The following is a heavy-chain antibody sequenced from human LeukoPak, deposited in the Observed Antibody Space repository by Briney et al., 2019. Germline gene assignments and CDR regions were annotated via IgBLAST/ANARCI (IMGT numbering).Heavy chain of an antibody. D-gene: IGHD3-22*01. Sequence: PGGSLRLSCAASGFTVSSNYMSWVRQAPGQGLEWVSVIYSGGSTYYADSVKGRFTISRDNSKNTLYLQMNSLRAEDTAVYYCARGDSSGYVVYWGQGTLVTVSS. CDR1: GFTVSSNY. CDR2: IYSGGST. CDR3: ARGDSSGYVVY. V-gene: IGHV3-53*01. J-gene: IGHJ4*02.